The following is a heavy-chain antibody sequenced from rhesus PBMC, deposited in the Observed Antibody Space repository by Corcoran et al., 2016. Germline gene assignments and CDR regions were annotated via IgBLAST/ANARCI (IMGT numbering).Heavy chain of an antibody. V-gene: IGHV3S26*01. Sequence: DVQLVESGGGLVKPGGSLRLSCVASGFTFSSYVMHWVRQAPGKGLEWVSVISESSGIRYYADSVKGRFTISRDNAKNSLFLQMNSLRAEDTAVYYCTSAYCSGGVCPTLDSWGQGVVVTVSS. D-gene: IGHD2-39*02. J-gene: IGHJ6*01. CDR1: GFTFSSYV. CDR2: ISESSGIR. CDR3: TSAYCSGGVCPTLDS.